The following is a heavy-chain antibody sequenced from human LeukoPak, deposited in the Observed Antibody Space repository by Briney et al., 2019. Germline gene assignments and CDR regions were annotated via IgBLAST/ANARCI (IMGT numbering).Heavy chain of an antibody. CDR1: GFTFSSYS. D-gene: IGHD5-12*01. J-gene: IGHJ4*02. CDR3: ARDQRGDSAYDFDY. V-gene: IGHV3-21*01. Sequence: GGSLRLSCVASGFTFSSYSMNWVRQAPGKGLEWVSSISSSSSYIYYADSVKGRFTISRDNAKNSLYLQMNNLRAEDTAVYYCARDQRGDSAYDFDYWGQGILVTVSS. CDR2: ISSSSSYI.